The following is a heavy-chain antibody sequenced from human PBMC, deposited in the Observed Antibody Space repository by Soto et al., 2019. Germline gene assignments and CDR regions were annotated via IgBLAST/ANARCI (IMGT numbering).Heavy chain of an antibody. D-gene: IGHD6-13*01. CDR2: IYYSGST. Sequence: SETLSLTCTVSGGSISSYYWSWIRQPPGKGLEWIGYIYYSGSTNYNPSLKSRVTISVDTSKHQFSLKLSSVTAADTAVYYCSSPNRPGSSWLPYFYYYGMDGWGNGTTALVSA. CDR3: SSPNRPGSSWLPYFYYYGMDG. CDR1: GGSISSYY. J-gene: IGHJ6*01. V-gene: IGHV4-59*01.